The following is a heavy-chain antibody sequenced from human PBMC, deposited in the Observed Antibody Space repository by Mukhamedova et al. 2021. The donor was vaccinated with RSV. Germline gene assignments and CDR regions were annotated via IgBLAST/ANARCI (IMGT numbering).Heavy chain of an antibody. J-gene: IGHJ4*02. CDR3: ARSSRFVEWLKRLGQFDG. Sequence: GKGLEWVSSIGDSGAATFYADSVKGRFTISSDNSKNTLYLEMSSLRDDDTAVYYCARSSRFVEWLKRLGQFDGWGQGTRVTVSS. V-gene: IGHV3-23*01. CDR2: IGDSGAAT. D-gene: IGHD3-3*01.